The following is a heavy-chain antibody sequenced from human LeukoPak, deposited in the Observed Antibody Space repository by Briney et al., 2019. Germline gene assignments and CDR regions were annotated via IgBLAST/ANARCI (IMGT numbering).Heavy chain of an antibody. D-gene: IGHD3-22*01. CDR1: GFTFSNYA. J-gene: IGHJ3*02. CDR2: ISYDGTNK. CDR3: ARAPMSYDSSGFGGAFDI. Sequence: HPGRSLRLSCAASGFTFSNYAMHGVRQAPGKGLEWVAVISYDGTNKYYADSVKGRFTISRDNAKNTMYLQMNSLRAEDTAMYYCARAPMSYDSSGFGGAFDIWGQGTMVTVSS. V-gene: IGHV3-30-3*01.